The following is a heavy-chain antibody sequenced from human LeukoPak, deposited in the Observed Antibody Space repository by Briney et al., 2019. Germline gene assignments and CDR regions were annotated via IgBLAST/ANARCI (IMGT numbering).Heavy chain of an antibody. V-gene: IGHV3-9*01. CDR2: ISWNSGSI. CDR1: GFTFDDYA. Sequence: TGGSLRLSCAASGFTFDDYAMHWVRKAPGKGLEWVSGISWNSGSIGYADSVKGRFTISRDNSKNTLYLQMNSLRAEDTALYYCAKDAQGLVRGGIYFDFWGQGSLVTVSS. D-gene: IGHD6-19*01. CDR3: AKDAQGLVRGGIYFDF. J-gene: IGHJ4*02.